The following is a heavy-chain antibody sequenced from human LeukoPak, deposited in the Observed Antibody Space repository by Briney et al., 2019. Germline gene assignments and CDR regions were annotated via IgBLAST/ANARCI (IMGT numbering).Heavy chain of an antibody. D-gene: IGHD3-3*01. Sequence: ASVKVSCKASGYTFTGYYMHWVRQAPGRGLEWMGWINPNSGGTNYAQKFQGRVTMTRDTSISTAYMELSRLRSDDTAVYYCARPNYDFWSGYLPHWGQGTLVTVSS. J-gene: IGHJ4*02. CDR2: INPNSGGT. CDR3: ARPNYDFWSGYLPH. CDR1: GYTFTGYY. V-gene: IGHV1-2*02.